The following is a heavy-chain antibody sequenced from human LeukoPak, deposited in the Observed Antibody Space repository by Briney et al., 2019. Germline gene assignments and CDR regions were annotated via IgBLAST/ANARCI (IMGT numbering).Heavy chain of an antibody. CDR1: GGSINSSYSY. CDR3: ARAHSIASYYYGVDV. V-gene: IGHV4-39*07. CDR2: IYYSGST. Sequence: SETLSLTCTVSGGSINSSYSYWGWIRQPPGKGLEWIGNIYYSGSTYYSPSLTSRVTVSVDTSENQFSLKLSSVTAAVTAVYYCARAHSIASYYYGVDVWGQGTTVTVSS. J-gene: IGHJ6*02. D-gene: IGHD2/OR15-2a*01.